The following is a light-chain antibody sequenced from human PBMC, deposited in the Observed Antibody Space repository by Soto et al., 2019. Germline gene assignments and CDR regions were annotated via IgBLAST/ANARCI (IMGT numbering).Light chain of an antibody. CDR3: SSYAGSSIPVA. V-gene: IGLV2-8*01. CDR2: DVT. J-gene: IGLJ2*01. Sequence: QPVLTQPPSASGSPGQSVTISCTGASSDVGGYNFVSWYQHHPGKAPRPMIYDVTQRPSGVPDRFSGSKSGNTASLTVSGLQVDDEAYYYCSSYAGSSIPVAFGGGTKVTVL. CDR1: SSDVGGYNF.